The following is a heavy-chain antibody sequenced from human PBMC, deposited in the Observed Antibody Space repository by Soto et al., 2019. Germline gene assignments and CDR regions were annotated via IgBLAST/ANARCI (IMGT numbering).Heavy chain of an antibody. CDR1: GYSFTSYW. D-gene: IGHD2-15*01. V-gene: IGHV5-51*01. CDR2: IYPGDSDT. CDR3: ARTDRVSCSGGSCYYYYYGMDV. Sequence: GESLKISCKGSGYSFTSYWIGWVRQMPGKGLEWMGIIYPGDSDTRYSPSFQGQVTISADKSISTAYLQWSSLKASDTDMYYCARTDRVSCSGGSCYYYYYGMDVWRQGTTVTVSS. J-gene: IGHJ6*02.